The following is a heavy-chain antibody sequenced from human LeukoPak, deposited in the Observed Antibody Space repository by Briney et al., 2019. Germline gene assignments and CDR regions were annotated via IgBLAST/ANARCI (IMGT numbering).Heavy chain of an antibody. CDR2: IYHSGST. Sequence: SETLSLTSTVSGYSISSGYYWGWIRQPPGKGLEWIGSIYHSGSTYYNPSLKSRVTISVDTSKNQFSLKLSSVTAADTAVYYCARLPRGIYYDSSGYRDYWGQGTLVTVSS. CDR3: ARLPRGIYYDSSGYRDY. CDR1: GYSISSGYY. V-gene: IGHV4-38-2*02. J-gene: IGHJ4*02. D-gene: IGHD3-22*01.